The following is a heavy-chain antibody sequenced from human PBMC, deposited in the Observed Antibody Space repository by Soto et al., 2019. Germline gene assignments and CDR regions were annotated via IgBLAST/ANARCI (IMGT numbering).Heavy chain of an antibody. CDR2: IRNKANGWKK. CDR1: GFTFSYYY. Sequence: GESLKISCAASGFTFSYYYMSGVRQAPGKGLEWVGFIRNKANGWKKEWTTSAKGRFTISRDDSKSITYLQMKSLKTEDTAVYYCSRDQRCCYDFWSGYYAFDIWGQGTMVTVSS. CDR3: SRDQRCCYDFWSGYYAFDI. D-gene: IGHD3-3*01. V-gene: IGHV3-49*02. J-gene: IGHJ3*02.